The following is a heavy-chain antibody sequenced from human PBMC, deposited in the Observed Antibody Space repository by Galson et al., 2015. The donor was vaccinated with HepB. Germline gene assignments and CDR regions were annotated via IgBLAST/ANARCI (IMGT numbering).Heavy chain of an antibody. Sequence: SLRLSCAASGLTFSSYTMNWVRQTPGKGLQWLSYISTNGATIPYADSVKGRFTIARDNAKNAVWLQMSSLRAEDTAVYYCARAPRIAFGELMQPLTSWGLGTLVTVSS. CDR3: ARAPRIAFGELMQPLTS. V-gene: IGHV3-48*04. J-gene: IGHJ5*02. D-gene: IGHD3-10*01. CDR2: ISTNGATI. CDR1: GLTFSSYT.